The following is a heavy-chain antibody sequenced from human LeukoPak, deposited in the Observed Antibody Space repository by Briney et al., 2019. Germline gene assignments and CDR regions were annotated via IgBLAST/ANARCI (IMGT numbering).Heavy chain of an antibody. D-gene: IGHD1-26*01. CDR1: GGSISSYY. Sequence: SEILSLTCTVSGGSISSYYWSWIRQPAGKGLEWIGRIYTSGSTNYNPSLKSRVTMSVDTSKNQFSLKLSSVTAADTAVYYCARDKSVRGYYLRDPGWFAFDIWGQGTMVTVSS. V-gene: IGHV4-4*07. CDR3: ARDKSVRGYYLRDPGWFAFDI. J-gene: IGHJ3*02. CDR2: IYTSGST.